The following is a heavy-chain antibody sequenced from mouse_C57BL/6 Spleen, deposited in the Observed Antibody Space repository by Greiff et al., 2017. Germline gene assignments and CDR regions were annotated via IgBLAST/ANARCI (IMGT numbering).Heavy chain of an antibody. J-gene: IGHJ2*01. D-gene: IGHD2-4*01. CDR2: INPGSGGT. CDR1: GYAFTNYL. CDR3: ARGGGLRPFDY. Sequence: QVQLQQSGAELVRPGTSVKVSCKASGYAFTNYLIEWVKQRPGQGLEWIGVINPGSGGTNYNEKFKGKATLTADKSSSTAYMQLSSLTSEDSAVYYWARGGGLRPFDYWGQGTTLTVSS. V-gene: IGHV1-54*01.